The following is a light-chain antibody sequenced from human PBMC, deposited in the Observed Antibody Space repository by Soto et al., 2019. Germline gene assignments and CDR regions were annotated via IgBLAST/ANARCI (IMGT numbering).Light chain of an antibody. Sequence: DIQMTQSPSTLSASVGDRVTITCRASQSISSWLAWYQQKPGRAPKLLIYKASSLESGVPSRFCGSRAGTEFTLTISSLHPDDFATYYCQQYKSQLTFGQGTKVEFK. J-gene: IGKJ1*01. CDR2: KAS. CDR3: QQYKSQLT. V-gene: IGKV1-5*03. CDR1: QSISSW.